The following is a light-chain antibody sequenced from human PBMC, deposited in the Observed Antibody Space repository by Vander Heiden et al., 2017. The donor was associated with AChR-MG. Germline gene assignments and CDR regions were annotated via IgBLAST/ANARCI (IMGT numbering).Light chain of an antibody. CDR3: AVWDDSLNDWL. CDR1: SSNIGSNT. J-gene: IGLJ3*02. V-gene: IGLV1-44*01. CDR2: NYN. Sequence: SVLTQPPSASGTPGQRVTISCSGGSSNIGSNTVNWYQQLPGTAPKLLIYNYNQRPTGVPDRFSGSKTGTSASLAISGLRSEDEADYSCAVWDDSLNDWLFGGGTKLTVL.